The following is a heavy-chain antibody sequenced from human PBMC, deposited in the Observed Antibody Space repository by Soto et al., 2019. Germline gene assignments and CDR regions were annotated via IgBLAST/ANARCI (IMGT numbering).Heavy chain of an antibody. J-gene: IGHJ3*02. V-gene: IGHV3-23*01. CDR1: GFTFSSYP. D-gene: IGHD1-20*01. Sequence: GGSLRLSCAASGFTFSSYPMIWVRQAPEKGLEWVSGVTATGSDTYYADSVKGRFTISRDNSKNTLFLQMNSLRAEDTALYYCTKKAHGIHPFDTWGQGTKVTVSS. CDR2: VTATGSDT. CDR3: TKKAHGIHPFDT.